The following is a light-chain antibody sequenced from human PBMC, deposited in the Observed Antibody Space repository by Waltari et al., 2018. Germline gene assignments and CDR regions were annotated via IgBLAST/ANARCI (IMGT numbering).Light chain of an antibody. CDR3: SSQSSNDVVL. CDR2: DVS. Sequence: QSALTQPASVSGSPGQSVTLFCAGTSNDVGGYNSVSWYQDHPGQAPRVIISDVSDRPSGVSDRFSGSKSGNTASLTISGLQAEDEADYYCSSQSSNDVVLFGGGTKLTVL. CDR1: SNDVGGYNS. J-gene: IGLJ2*01. V-gene: IGLV2-14*03.